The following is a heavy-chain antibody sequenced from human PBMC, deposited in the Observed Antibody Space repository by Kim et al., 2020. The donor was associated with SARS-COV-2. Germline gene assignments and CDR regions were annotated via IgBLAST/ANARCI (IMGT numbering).Heavy chain of an antibody. Sequence: SETLSLTCTVSGGSISSSSYYWGWIRQPPGKGLEWIGSIYYSGSTYYNPSLKSRVTISVDTSKNQFSLKLSSVTAADTAVYYCARHVYGGKAPGADFDIWGQGTMVTVSS. CDR3: ARHVYGGKAPGADFDI. CDR1: GGSISSSSYY. D-gene: IGHD2-15*01. V-gene: IGHV4-39*01. J-gene: IGHJ3*02. CDR2: IYYSGST.